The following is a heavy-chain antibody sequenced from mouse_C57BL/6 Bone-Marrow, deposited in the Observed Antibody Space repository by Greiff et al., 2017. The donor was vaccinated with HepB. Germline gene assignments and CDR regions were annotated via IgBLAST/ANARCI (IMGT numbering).Heavy chain of an antibody. Sequence: EVMLVESGEGLVKPGGSLKLSCAASGFTFSSYAMSWVRPTPEKRLEWVAYISSGGDYIYYADTVKVRFTISRDNARNTLYLQMSSLKSEDTAMYYCTRGDGYPWYFDVWGTGTTVTVSS. CDR3: TRGDGYPWYFDV. D-gene: IGHD2-3*01. CDR2: ISSGGDYI. V-gene: IGHV5-9-1*02. J-gene: IGHJ1*03. CDR1: GFTFSSYA.